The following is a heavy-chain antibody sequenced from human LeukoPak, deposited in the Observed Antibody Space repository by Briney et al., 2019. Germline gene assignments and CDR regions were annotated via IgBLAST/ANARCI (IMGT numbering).Heavy chain of an antibody. V-gene: IGHV4-39*01. CDR2: IYYSGST. D-gene: IGHD3-22*01. CDR1: GGSISSSSYY. Sequence: SETLSLTCTVSGGSISSSSYYWGWIRQPPGKGLEWIGSIYYSGSTYYNPSLKSRVTISVDTSKNQFSLKLSSVTAADTAVYYCARRRDYYDSSGSIGPHDAFDIWGQGTMVTVSS. J-gene: IGHJ3*02. CDR3: ARRRDYYDSSGSIGPHDAFDI.